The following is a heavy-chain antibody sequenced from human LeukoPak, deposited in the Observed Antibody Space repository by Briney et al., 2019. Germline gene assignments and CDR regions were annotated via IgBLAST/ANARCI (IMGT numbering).Heavy chain of an antibody. D-gene: IGHD6-19*01. CDR3: AREGTLADGYYYGMDV. CDR1: GFAFNTYA. J-gene: IGHJ6*02. V-gene: IGHV3-33*01. Sequence: GGSLRLSCAASGFAFNTYAMHWVRQAPGQGLEWVALIWHDGSHKFYSNSVRGQFTISRDNSKNTVSLQMNNLRPEDTAVYYCAREGTLADGYYYGMDVWGQGTTVTVSS. CDR2: IWHDGSHK.